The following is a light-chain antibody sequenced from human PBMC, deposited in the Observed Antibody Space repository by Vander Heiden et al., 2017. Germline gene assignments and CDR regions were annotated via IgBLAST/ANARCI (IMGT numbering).Light chain of an antibody. V-gene: IGKV1-5*03. CDR2: KAS. CDR1: QSISSW. J-gene: IGKJ1*01. CDR3: QQYNRYSRT. Sequence: DIHMTQSPSTLSASVGDRVTITCRASQSISSWLAWYQQKPGTAPKLLIYKASSLESGVPSRFSGSGSGTEFTLTSSSLQPDDFATYYCQQYNRYSRTFGQGTKVEIK.